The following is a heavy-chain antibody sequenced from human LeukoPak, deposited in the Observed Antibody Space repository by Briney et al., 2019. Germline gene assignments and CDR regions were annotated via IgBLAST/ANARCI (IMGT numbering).Heavy chain of an antibody. CDR1: GFTFSSYI. D-gene: IGHD3-10*01. CDR2: ISSSSSSI. J-gene: IGHJ6*03. Sequence: PGGSLRLSCAASGFTFSSYIMTWVRQASGKGLEWVSYISSSSSSIYYADSVKGRFTISRDNAKNSLYLQMNNLRAEDTAVYYCAKDTRAGYYYYMDVWGKGTTVTISS. CDR3: AKDTRAGYYYYMDV. V-gene: IGHV3-48*01.